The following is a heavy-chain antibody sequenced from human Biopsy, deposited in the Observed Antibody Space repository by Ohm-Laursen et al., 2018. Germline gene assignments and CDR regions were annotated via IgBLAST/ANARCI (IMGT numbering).Heavy chain of an antibody. CDR1: GYTFTDYF. J-gene: IGHJ3*02. D-gene: IGHD3-3*01. CDR3: ARDPGYDFWSGSDPFDI. CDR2: ISTYNDDT. Sequence: GSSVKVSCKASGYTFTDYFLHWVRQAPGQGLKWMGWISTYNDDTNIAQKFQGRVSMTTDTSTRTAYMELRSLRSGDTAIYFCARDPGYDFWSGSDPFDIWGQGTLVTVS. V-gene: IGHV1-18*04.